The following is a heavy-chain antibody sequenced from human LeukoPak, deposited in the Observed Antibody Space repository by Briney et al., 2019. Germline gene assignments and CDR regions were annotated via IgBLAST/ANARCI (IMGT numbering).Heavy chain of an antibody. V-gene: IGHV4-34*01. CDR1: GGSFSGYY. Sequence: SETLSITCAVYGGSFSGYYWSRIRQPPGKGLEWIGEVNHSGSTNYNPSLKSRVTISVDTSKNQFSLKLSSVTAADTAVYYCARKWYYYGSGSYWTGHYFDYWGQGTLVTVSS. D-gene: IGHD3-10*01. CDR2: VNHSGST. J-gene: IGHJ4*02. CDR3: ARKWYYYGSGSYWTGHYFDY.